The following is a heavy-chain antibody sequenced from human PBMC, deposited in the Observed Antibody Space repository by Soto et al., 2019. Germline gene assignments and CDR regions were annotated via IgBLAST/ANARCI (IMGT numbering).Heavy chain of an antibody. Sequence: GGSLRFSCAASGLAFGSYAMSRDHQDPVKGLEWGSSMNGGGGSTYYGACVEGRFTICRDNSKSTLYLEMYSLSIKDTSVYYSAKKAEIAVTRYSSDLWGQETLGTVSS. CDR2: MNGGGGST. D-gene: IGHD2-2*01. V-gene: IGHV3-23*01. CDR1: GLAFGSYA. CDR3: AKKAEIAVTRYSSDL. J-gene: IGHJ4*02.